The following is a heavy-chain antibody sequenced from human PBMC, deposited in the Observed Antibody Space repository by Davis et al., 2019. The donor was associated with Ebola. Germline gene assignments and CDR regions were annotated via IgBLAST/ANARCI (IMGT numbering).Heavy chain of an antibody. V-gene: IGHV3-15*07. CDR3: VREDRWAYHY. CDR1: GFTFSGSA. J-gene: IGHJ4*02. CDR2: IKSKTDGGTT. D-gene: IGHD5-24*01. Sequence: GESLKISCAASGFTFSGSAMHWVRQASGKGLEWVGRIKSKTDGGTTDYAAPVKGRFTISRDDSKNTLYLQMNSLKTEDTAVYYCVREDRWAYHYWGQGTLVTVSS.